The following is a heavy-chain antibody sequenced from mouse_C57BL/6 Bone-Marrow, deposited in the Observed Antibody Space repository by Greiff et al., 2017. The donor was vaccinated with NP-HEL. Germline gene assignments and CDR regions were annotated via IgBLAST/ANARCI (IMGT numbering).Heavy chain of an antibody. J-gene: IGHJ1*03. V-gene: IGHV1-69*01. CDR1: GYTFTSYW. Sequence: QVQLQQPGAELVMPGASVKLSCKASGYTFTSYWMHWVKQRPGQGLEWIGEIDPSDSYTNYNQKFKGKSTLTVDKSSSTAYMQLSSLTSEDSAVYYCARERGNYYGSSLYWYFDVRGTGTTVTVSS. CDR2: IDPSDSYT. D-gene: IGHD1-1*01. CDR3: ARERGNYYGSSLYWYFDV.